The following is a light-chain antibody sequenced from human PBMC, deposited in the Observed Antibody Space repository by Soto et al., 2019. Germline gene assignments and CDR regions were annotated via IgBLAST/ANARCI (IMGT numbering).Light chain of an antibody. V-gene: IGKV2-28*01. J-gene: IGKJ1*01. CDR2: LGS. CDR1: QSLLQSNGYNY. Sequence: DIVMTQSPLSLPVTPGEPASISCRSSQSLLQSNGYNYLDWYLQKPGQSPQLLIYLGSNRASGVPDRFSGSGSGTDFTLKISRVEAEDVGVYYCMQALQTPWTFGQRTKVDIK. CDR3: MQALQTPWT.